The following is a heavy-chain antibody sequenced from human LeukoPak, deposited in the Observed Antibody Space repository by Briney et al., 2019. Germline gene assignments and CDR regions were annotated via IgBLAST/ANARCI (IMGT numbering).Heavy chain of an antibody. CDR1: GFTFSSYG. D-gene: IGHD6-13*01. CDR3: AKDAAAAGPDYYYGMDV. CDR2: ISYDGSNK. Sequence: PGGSLRLSCAASGFTFSSYGMHWVRQALGKGLEWVAVISYDGSNKYYADSVKGRFTIPRDNSKNTLYLQMNSLRAEDTAVYYCAKDAAAAGPDYYYGMDVWGQGTTVTVSS. J-gene: IGHJ6*02. V-gene: IGHV3-30*18.